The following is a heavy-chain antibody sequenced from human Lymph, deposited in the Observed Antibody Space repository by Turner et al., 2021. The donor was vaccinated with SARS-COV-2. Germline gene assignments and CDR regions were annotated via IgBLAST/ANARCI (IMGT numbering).Heavy chain of an antibody. Sequence: QVQLVESGGGVVQPGRSLRLSCAASGFTFSSSGMHWVRQAAGKGLEWVAVIWYDGSNKYYADSVKGRFTISRDNSKNTLYLQMNSLRAEDTAVYYCARHNGGRLDYWGQGTLVTVSS. CDR1: GFTFSSSG. D-gene: IGHD3-16*01. CDR3: ARHNGGRLDY. CDR2: IWYDGSNK. J-gene: IGHJ4*02. V-gene: IGHV3-33*01.